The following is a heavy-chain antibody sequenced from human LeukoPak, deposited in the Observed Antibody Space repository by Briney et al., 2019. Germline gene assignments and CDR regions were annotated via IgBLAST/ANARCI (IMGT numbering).Heavy chain of an antibody. CDR1: GGTFSSYA. D-gene: IGHD5-24*01. CDR2: IIPMFGTT. CDR3: ARRVEMATINSYYYYMDV. Sequence: SVKVSCKASGGTFSSYAFSWVRQAPGQGLEWMGGIIPMFGTTNYAQKFQGRVTITADKSTNTAYMELSSLRSEDTAMYYCARRVEMATINSYYYYMDVWGKGTTVTISS. J-gene: IGHJ6*03. V-gene: IGHV1-69*06.